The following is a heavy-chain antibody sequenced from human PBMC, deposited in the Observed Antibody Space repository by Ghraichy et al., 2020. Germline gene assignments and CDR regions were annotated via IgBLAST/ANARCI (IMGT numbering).Heavy chain of an antibody. CDR1: GYTFTTYD. D-gene: IGHD1/OR15-1a*01. Sequence: ASVKVSCKTSGYTFTTYDINWVRQATGQGPEWMGWMNPNSGNKGYAQKFRGRVTMTRNTSISTAYMELSSLRSEDTAVYYCATHNWNKKSGAYYYYGLDVWGRGTTVTV. J-gene: IGHJ6*02. V-gene: IGHV1-8*01. CDR2: MNPNSGNK. CDR3: ATHNWNKKSGAYYYYGLDV.